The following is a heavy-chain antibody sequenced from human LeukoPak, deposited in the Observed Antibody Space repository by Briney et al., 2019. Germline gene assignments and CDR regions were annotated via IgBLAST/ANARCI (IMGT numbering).Heavy chain of an antibody. CDR3: ASLEDTAMDHYFDY. V-gene: IGHV4-61*01. CDR1: GGSVSSGSYY. Sequence: PSETLSLTCTVSGGSVSSGSYYWSWIRQPPGKGLEWIGYIYYSGSANYNPSLKSRVTISVDTSKNQFSLKMSSVTAAATAVYYCASLEDTAMDHYFDYWGQGTLVTVSS. CDR2: IYYSGSA. D-gene: IGHD5-18*01. J-gene: IGHJ4*02.